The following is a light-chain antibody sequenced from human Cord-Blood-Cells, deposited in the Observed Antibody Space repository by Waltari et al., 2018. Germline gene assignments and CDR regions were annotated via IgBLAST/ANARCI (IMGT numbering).Light chain of an antibody. V-gene: IGKV1-39*01. CDR3: QQSYSTSIT. CDR2: AAA. CDR1: QSISSY. J-gene: IGKJ5*01. Sequence: DIQMTQSPSSLSASVGDRVTITCRASQSISSYLNWYQQKPGKAPKFLIYAAASLQSGVPSRFSGSGSGTDFTLTISSLQPEDFATYDCQQSYSTSITVGQGTRLEIK.